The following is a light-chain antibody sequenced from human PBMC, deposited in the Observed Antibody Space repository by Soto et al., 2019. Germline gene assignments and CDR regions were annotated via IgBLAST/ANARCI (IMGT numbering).Light chain of an antibody. J-gene: IGKJ1*01. CDR1: QTVSSNF. CDR3: QHYGGSSWT. CDR2: GAS. V-gene: IGKV3-20*01. Sequence: IVLTQSPGTLSLSPGERATLSCRASQTVSSNFLAWYQEKPGQGPRLLIFGASSRATGIPDRFSGSGSGTDFTLTISRLEPEDFAVYYCQHYGGSSWTFGQGTKVDIK.